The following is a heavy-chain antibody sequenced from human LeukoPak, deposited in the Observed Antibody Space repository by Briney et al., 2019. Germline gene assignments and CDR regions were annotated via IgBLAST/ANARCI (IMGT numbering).Heavy chain of an antibody. J-gene: IGHJ4*02. CDR2: IYSGGST. V-gene: IGHV4-4*07. D-gene: IGHD2/OR15-2a*01. Sequence: SETLSLTCTVSGGSISSYSWNWIRQPPGKGLEWIGRIYSGGSTNYNPSLQSRVTISVDTSENQFSLRLSSLTAADTAVYYCARAFPWAYYFDYWGQGTLVTVSS. CDR1: GGSISSYS. CDR3: ARAFPWAYYFDY.